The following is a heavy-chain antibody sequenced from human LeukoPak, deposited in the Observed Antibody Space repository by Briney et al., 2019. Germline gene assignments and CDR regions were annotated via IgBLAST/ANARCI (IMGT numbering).Heavy chain of an antibody. D-gene: IGHD1-20*01. CDR3: AKDRITGTPYYFDY. CDR1: GFTFSSYA. Sequence: GGSLRLSCAASGFTFSSYAMSWVRQAPGKGLEWVLGISGRGGGTYYADSVKGRFTISRDNSKNTLYLQMDSLRAEDTAVYYCAKDRITGTPYYFDYWGQGTLVTVSS. V-gene: IGHV3-23*01. J-gene: IGHJ4*02. CDR2: ISGRGGGT.